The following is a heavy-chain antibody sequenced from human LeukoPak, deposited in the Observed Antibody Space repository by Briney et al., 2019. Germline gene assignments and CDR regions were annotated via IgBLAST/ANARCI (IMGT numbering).Heavy chain of an antibody. Sequence: GGSLRLSCAASGFTFSSYAMSWVRQAPGKGLEWVSTIRGDDHNTFYADSVKGRFSISRDNSRNTLFLQMNSLRAEDMAVFYCARSAIAAAGTGAFDIWGQGTVVTVFS. J-gene: IGHJ3*02. V-gene: IGHV3-23*01. D-gene: IGHD6-13*01. CDR2: IRGDDHNT. CDR1: GFTFSSYA. CDR3: ARSAIAAAGTGAFDI.